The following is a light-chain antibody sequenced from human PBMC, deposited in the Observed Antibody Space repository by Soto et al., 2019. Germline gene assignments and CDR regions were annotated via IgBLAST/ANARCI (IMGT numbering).Light chain of an antibody. V-gene: IGKV3-11*01. Sequence: EIVLTQSPATLSLSPGERATLSCRASQSVSSYLAWYQQKPGQAPRLLLYDASNRATGIPARFSGSGSGTDFTLTISSLEPEDFAVYYCQQRSHWPEITFRQGTRLEIK. CDR3: QQRSHWPEIT. J-gene: IGKJ5*01. CDR1: QSVSSY. CDR2: DAS.